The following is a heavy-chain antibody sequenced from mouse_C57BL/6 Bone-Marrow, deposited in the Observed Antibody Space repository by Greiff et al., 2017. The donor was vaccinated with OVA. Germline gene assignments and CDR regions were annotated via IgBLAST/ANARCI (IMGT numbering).Heavy chain of an antibody. CDR3: ARDPLWLRRVYYAMDY. V-gene: IGHV5-4*01. CDR1: GFTFSSYA. J-gene: IGHJ4*01. Sequence: EVQRVESGGGLVKPGGSLKLSCAASGFTFSSYAMSWVRQTPEKRLEWVATISDGGSYTYYPDNVKGRFTISRDNAKNNLYLQMSHLKSEDTAMYYCARDPLWLRRVYYAMDYWGQGTSVTVSS. D-gene: IGHD2-2*01. CDR2: ISDGGSYT.